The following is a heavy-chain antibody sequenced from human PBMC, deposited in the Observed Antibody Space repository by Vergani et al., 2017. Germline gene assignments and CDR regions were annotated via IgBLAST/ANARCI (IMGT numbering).Heavy chain of an antibody. CDR2: IYPADSDT. Sequence: EVELVQSGPEMRKPGESLKISCKGSEYSFGNYWIGWVGQMPGKGLDWMGIIYPADSDTRYSPSFQCQVTISADKSISTAFLQWDSLKASDTALYYCARHTTYTDSWGQGTLVTVSS. CDR1: EYSFGNYW. D-gene: IGHD1-1*01. J-gene: IGHJ4*02. CDR3: ARHTTYTDS. V-gene: IGHV5-51*01.